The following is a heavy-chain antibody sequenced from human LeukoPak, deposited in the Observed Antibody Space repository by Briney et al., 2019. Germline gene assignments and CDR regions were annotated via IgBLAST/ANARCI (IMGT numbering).Heavy chain of an antibody. Sequence: ASVKVSCKASGYTFTCYYIHWVRQAPGQGLEWMGWIYPNSGGTNYAQKFQGRVTMTRDTSISTAYMELSRLRSDDTAVYYCSRARVGEPRAYDYWGQGTLVTVSS. CDR1: GYTFTCYY. D-gene: IGHD1-26*01. CDR2: IYPNSGGT. CDR3: SRARVGEPRAYDY. V-gene: IGHV1-2*02. J-gene: IGHJ4*02.